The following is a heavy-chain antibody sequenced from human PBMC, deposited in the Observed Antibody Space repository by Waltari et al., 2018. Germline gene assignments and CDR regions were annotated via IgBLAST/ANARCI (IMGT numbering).Heavy chain of an antibody. V-gene: IGHV3-48*03. Sequence: VESGGGLVQPGGSVRLSCAASGYSLSVYGMNWVRQAPGKGLEWLSFISSSGPTIHYADSVKGRFTVSRDNTKNSLSLQMNSLRAEDTAVYYCARVWGVTTSDFWGQGTLVTVSS. J-gene: IGHJ4*02. CDR1: GYSLSVYG. CDR2: ISSSGPTI. D-gene: IGHD4-17*01. CDR3: ARVWGVTTSDF.